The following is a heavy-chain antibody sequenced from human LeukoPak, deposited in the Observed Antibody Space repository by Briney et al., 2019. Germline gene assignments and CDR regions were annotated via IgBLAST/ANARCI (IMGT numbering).Heavy chain of an antibody. CDR3: ARGSPVYGMDV. V-gene: IGHV1-3*01. J-gene: IGHJ6*02. CDR1: GYTFTSYA. CDR2: INAGNGNT. Sequence: EASVKVSCKASGYTFTSYAMHWVRQAPGQRLEWMGWINAGNGNTKYSQKFQGRVTITRDTSASTAYMELSSLRSEDTAVYYCARGSPVYGMDVWGQGTAVTVSS.